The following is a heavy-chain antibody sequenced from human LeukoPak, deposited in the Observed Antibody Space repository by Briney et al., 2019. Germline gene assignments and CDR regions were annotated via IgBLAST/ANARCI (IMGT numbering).Heavy chain of an antibody. V-gene: IGHV3-23*01. Sequence: GGSLRLSCAASGFTFSNYAMSWVRQAPGKGLEWFSAITDDGGSTYYADSVEGRFTISRDNSKNTLHLQMNSLRAEDTAVYYCAKGRSSRRPYYFDYWGQGTLVTVSS. J-gene: IGHJ4*02. CDR3: AKGRSSRRPYYFDY. CDR2: ITDDGGST. D-gene: IGHD2-2*01. CDR1: GFTFSNYA.